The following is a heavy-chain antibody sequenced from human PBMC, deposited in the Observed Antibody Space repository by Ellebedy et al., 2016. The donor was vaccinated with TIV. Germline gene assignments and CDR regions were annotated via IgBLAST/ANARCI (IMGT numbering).Heavy chain of an antibody. CDR3: ARGDRYQLLPRGY. D-gene: IGHD2-2*01. CDR2: INPNSGGT. J-gene: IGHJ4*02. CDR1: GYTFTGYY. Sequence: ASVKVSCXASGYTFTGYYMHWVRQAPGQGLEWMGWINPNSGGTNYAQKFQGRVTMTRDTSTSTVYMELSSLRSEDTAVYYCARGDRYQLLPRGYWGQGTLVTVSS. V-gene: IGHV1-2*02.